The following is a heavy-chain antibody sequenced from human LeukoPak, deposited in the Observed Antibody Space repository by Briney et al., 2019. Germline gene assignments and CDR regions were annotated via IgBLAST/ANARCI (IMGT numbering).Heavy chain of an antibody. D-gene: IGHD3-9*01. V-gene: IGHV4-34*01. Sequence: SETLSLTCAVYGGSFSGYYWSWIRQPPGKGLEWIGEINHSGSTNYNPSLKSRVTISVDTSKNQFSLKLSSVTAADTAVYYCAGVLIPAPDYWAREPWSPSPQ. J-gene: IGHJ4*02. CDR3: AGVLIPAPDY. CDR1: GGSFSGYY. CDR2: INHSGST.